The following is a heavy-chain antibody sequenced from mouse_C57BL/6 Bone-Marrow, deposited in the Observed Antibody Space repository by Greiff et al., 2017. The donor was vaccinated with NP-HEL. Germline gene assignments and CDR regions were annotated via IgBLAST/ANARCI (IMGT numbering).Heavy chain of an antibody. CDR1: GYAFSSSW. CDR3: ARERVIRDAMDY. Sequence: VKLMESGPELVKPGASVKISCKASGYAFSSSWMNWVQQRPGKGLEWIGRLYPGDGATNYTGKFQGKATLTADKSSSTAYMQLSSLTSEDSAVDFCARERVIRDAMDYWGQGTSVTVSS. V-gene: IGHV1-82*01. CDR2: LYPGDGAT. D-gene: IGHD2-4*01. J-gene: IGHJ4*01.